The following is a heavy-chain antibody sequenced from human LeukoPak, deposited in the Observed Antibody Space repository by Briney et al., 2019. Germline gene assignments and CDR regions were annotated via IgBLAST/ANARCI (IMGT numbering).Heavy chain of an antibody. CDR3: ARDDSGSYGY. CDR1: GYTFTGYY. CDR2: INPNSGGT. Sequence: ASVKVSCKASGYTFTGYYMHWVRQAPGQGLEWMGWINPNSGGTNYAQKFQGRVTMTTDTSTSTAYMELRSLRSDDTAVYYCARDDSGSYGYWGQGTLVTVSS. D-gene: IGHD1-26*01. V-gene: IGHV1-2*02. J-gene: IGHJ4*02.